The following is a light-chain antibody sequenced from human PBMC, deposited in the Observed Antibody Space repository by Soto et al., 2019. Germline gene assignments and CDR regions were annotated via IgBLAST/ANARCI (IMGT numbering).Light chain of an antibody. CDR2: GAS. CDR1: QSVSSSY. CDR3: QQYGSSPRT. J-gene: IGKJ1*01. Sequence: EIVLTQSPGTLSLSPGERATLSCRASQSVSSSYLAWYQQKPGQAPRLLIYGASSRATGIPDRFIGSGYGTDFTRNISRLEPEDFAVYYCQQYGSSPRTFGQGTKVEIK. V-gene: IGKV3-20*01.